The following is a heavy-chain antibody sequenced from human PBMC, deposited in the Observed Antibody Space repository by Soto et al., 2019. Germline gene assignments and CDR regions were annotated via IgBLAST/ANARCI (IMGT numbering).Heavy chain of an antibody. Sequence: QVQLQESGPGLVKPSGTLSLTCTVSGGSISSNNWWTWVRQPPGMALEWIGDVYHSGTTNYNPSLKPRVTISVDTSKNQFSLKLSSLTAADTAVYYCASFKSNWFDPWGQGTLVTVSS. CDR1: GGSISSNNW. CDR2: VYHSGTT. CDR3: ASFKSNWFDP. V-gene: IGHV4-4*02. J-gene: IGHJ5*02.